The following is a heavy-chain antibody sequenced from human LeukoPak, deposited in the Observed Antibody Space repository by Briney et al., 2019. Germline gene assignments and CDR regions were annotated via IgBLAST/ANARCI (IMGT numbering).Heavy chain of an antibody. V-gene: IGHV3-53*05. Sequence: GGSLRLSCAASGFSVSSNYMIWVRQAPGKGLEWVSIIYSGGSTYYADSVKGRFTISRDNSKNTLYLQVNSLRAEDTAVYYCAKDHYYDSSGYYQQDYWGQGTLVTVSS. CDR1: GFSVSSNY. CDR2: IYSGGST. J-gene: IGHJ4*02. D-gene: IGHD3-22*01. CDR3: AKDHYYDSSGYYQQDY.